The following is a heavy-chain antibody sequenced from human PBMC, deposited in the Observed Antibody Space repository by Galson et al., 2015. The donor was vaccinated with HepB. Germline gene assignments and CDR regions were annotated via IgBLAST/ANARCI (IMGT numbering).Heavy chain of an antibody. V-gene: IGHV3-23*01. CDR2: IGARGTYT. Sequence: SLRLSCAASGFTFSSYAMNWVRQAPGKGLEWVSGIGARGTYTYYADSVKGRFTVSRDKSKNTLYLQMNSLRAEDTSLYYCAKDDDYAEYGYYFDHWGQGTLVTVSS. J-gene: IGHJ4*02. D-gene: IGHD4-17*01. CDR3: AKDDDYAEYGYYFDH. CDR1: GFTFSSYA.